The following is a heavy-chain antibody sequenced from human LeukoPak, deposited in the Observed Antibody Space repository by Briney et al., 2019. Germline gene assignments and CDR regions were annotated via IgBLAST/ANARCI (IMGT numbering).Heavy chain of an antibody. V-gene: IGHV3-23*01. J-gene: IGHJ4*02. CDR3: AKGEAYYYDSSGYYYFDY. Sequence: PGGSLRLSCAASGFTFSRNAMTWVRQTPGKGLEWVSAISGSGGSTYYADSVKGRFTISRDNSKNTLYLQMNSLRAEDTAVYYCAKGEAYYYDSSGYYYFDYWGQGTLVTVSS. D-gene: IGHD3-22*01. CDR1: GFTFSRNA. CDR2: ISGSGGST.